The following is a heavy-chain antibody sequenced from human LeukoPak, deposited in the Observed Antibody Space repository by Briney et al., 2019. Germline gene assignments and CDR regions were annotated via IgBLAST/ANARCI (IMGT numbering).Heavy chain of an antibody. V-gene: IGHV4-39*07. Sequence: SETLSLTCTVTGGSISSSPYYWGWIREPPGKGLEWIGSVYYSGTTHYNPSLKSRVTISVDTSKNQFSLKLSSVTAADTAVYYCARFRGYCSSTSCYLKSRWFDPWGQGTLVTVSS. J-gene: IGHJ5*02. D-gene: IGHD2-2*01. CDR3: ARFRGYCSSTSCYLKSRWFDP. CDR2: VYYSGTT. CDR1: GGSISSSPYY.